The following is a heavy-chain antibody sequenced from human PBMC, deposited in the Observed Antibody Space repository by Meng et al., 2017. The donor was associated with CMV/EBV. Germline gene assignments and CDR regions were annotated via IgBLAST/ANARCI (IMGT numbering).Heavy chain of an antibody. CDR2: IYYSGST. CDR1: GGSISSSSYY. CDR3: ARLKLLSCWFDP. Sequence: SETLSLTCTVSGGSISSSSYYWGWIRQPPGKGLEWIGSIYYSGSTYYSPSLKSRVTISVDTSKNQFSLKLSSVTAADTAVYYCARLKLLSCWFDPWGQGTLVTVSS. D-gene: IGHD2-2*01. J-gene: IGHJ5*02. V-gene: IGHV4-39*07.